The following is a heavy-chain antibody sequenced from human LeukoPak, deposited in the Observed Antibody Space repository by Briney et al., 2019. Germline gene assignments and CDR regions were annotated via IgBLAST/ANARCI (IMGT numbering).Heavy chain of an antibody. CDR1: GFSFNSYD. J-gene: IGHJ5*02. Sequence: PGRSLRLSCAASGFSFNSYDMHWVRQAPGKGLEWVAVISYDGKKSYYADSVKGRFTISRDNSKSTLYPQMNSLRPEDTAVYYCVMAAGKENGYDFWFEHWGQGTLVTVSS. CDR3: VMAAGKENGYDFWFEH. V-gene: IGHV3-30*04. CDR2: ISYDGKKS. D-gene: IGHD3-3*01.